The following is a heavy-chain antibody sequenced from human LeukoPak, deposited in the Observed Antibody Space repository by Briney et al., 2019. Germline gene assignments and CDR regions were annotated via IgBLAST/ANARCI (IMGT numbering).Heavy chain of an antibody. CDR1: GGSFSGYY. D-gene: IGHD3-16*02. Sequence: TSEPLSLPCAVYGGSFSGYYWSWIRQPPGKGLEWIGEINHSGSTNYNPSLKSRVTISVDTSKNQFSLKLSSVTAADTAVYYCARDRSRDDYVWGSYRTSYYFDYWGQGTLVTVSS. CDR3: ARDRSRDDYVWGSYRTSYYFDY. V-gene: IGHV4-34*01. CDR2: INHSGST. J-gene: IGHJ4*02.